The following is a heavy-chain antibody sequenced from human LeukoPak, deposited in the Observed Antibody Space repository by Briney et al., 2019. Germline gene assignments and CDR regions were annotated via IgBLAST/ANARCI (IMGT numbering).Heavy chain of an antibody. CDR3: ARGDIVGATWAYFDY. Sequence: QPGGSLRLSCAASGFTFSRHWMNWVRQAPGKGLEWVANIKQDGSEKYYVDSVKGRFTISRDNAKNSLYLQMNSLRAEDTAVYYCARGDIVGATWAYFDYWGQGTLVTVSS. CDR1: GFTFSRHW. CDR2: IKQDGSEK. D-gene: IGHD1-26*01. J-gene: IGHJ4*02. V-gene: IGHV3-7*01.